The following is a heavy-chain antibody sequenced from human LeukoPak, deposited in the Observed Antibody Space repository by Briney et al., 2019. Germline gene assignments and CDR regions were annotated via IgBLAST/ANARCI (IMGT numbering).Heavy chain of an antibody. CDR3: AREFHYYDSSGLFQH. CDR1: GGTFSSYA. D-gene: IGHD3-22*01. Sequence: SVKVSCKASGGTFSSYAISWVRQAPGQGREWMGRIIPILGIANYAQKFQGGVTITADKSTSTAYMELSSLRSEDTAVYYCAREFHYYDSSGLFQHWGQGTLVTVSS. J-gene: IGHJ1*01. V-gene: IGHV1-69*04. CDR2: IIPILGIA.